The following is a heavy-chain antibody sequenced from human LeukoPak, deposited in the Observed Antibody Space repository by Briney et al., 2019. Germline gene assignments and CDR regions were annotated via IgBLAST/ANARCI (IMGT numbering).Heavy chain of an antibody. D-gene: IGHD6-13*01. J-gene: IGHJ6*03. CDR2: IYYSGST. CDR3: ARDRYFYSSSPYYMDV. V-gene: IGHV4-59*01. CDR1: GGSISSYY. Sequence: SETLSLTCTVSGGSISSYYWSWIRQPPGKGLEWIGYIYYSGSTNYNPSLKSRVTISVDTSKNQFSLKLSSVTAADTAVYYCARDRYFYSSSPYYMDVWGKGTTVTVSS.